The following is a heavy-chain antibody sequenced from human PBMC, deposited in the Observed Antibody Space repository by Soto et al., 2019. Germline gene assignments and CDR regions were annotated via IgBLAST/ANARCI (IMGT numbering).Heavy chain of an antibody. Sequence: QVQLVQSGAEVRKPGSSVKVSCKASGDTFSFYTINWVRQAPGLGLEWMGRVNPIVSMSNYAQKFQGRVTITAEKSTNTAYMQVSSLRSEDTAIYYCAASYGSGYRAFDSWGQGALVTVSS. CDR2: VNPIVSMS. V-gene: IGHV1-69*02. CDR1: GDTFSFYT. CDR3: AASYGSGYRAFDS. D-gene: IGHD3-10*01. J-gene: IGHJ4*02.